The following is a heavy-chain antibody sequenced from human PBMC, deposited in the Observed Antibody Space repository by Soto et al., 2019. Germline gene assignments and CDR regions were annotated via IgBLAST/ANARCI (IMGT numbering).Heavy chain of an antibody. CDR3: AIEGVGFGH. CDR2: IRSRANHYAT. D-gene: IGHD3-16*01. CDR1: GFTFSVSS. J-gene: IGHJ4*02. V-gene: IGHV3-73*01. Sequence: EVHLVESGGGLVRHGGWVRRCCAASGFTFSVSSMHWVRQASGKGLEWLGRIRSRANHYATTYSESLKGRVIISRDDSQDTMFLEMSSLRTEDTAIYYCAIEGVGFGHCGQGTLVTVSS.